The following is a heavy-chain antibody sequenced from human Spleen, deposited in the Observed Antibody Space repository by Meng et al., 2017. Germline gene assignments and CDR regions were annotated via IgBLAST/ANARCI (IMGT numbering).Heavy chain of an antibody. CDR1: RGSVSSNRAC. CDR3: ARGPGILDP. J-gene: IGHJ5*02. CDR2: TYYRSKWYN. V-gene: IGHV6-1*01. Sequence: VQLQQSGPVLETPPQTPPLTCAIPRGSVSSNRACWNWIRQSPSRGLEWLGRTYYRSKWYNRYAVYVKCRITIIPDTSKNQFSLQLNSVTPEDTAVYYCARGPGILDPWGQGTLVTVSS.